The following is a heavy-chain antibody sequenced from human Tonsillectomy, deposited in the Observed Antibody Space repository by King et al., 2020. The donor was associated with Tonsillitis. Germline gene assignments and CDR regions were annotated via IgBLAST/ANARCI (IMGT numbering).Heavy chain of an antibody. CDR1: GGTFSSYT. CDR2: IIPIFIIE. D-gene: IGHD3-22*01. CDR3: ARGFRHYDISASSYGMDV. V-gene: IGHV1-69*01. J-gene: IGHJ6*02. Sequence: VQLVESGVEVKKPGSSVKVSCKASGGTFSSYTINWVRQAPGQGLEWMGGIIPIFIIEKYAQKFQGRVSITADESTSTAYMELSNLRSEDTAVYYCARGFRHYDISASSYGMDVWGQGTTVTVSS.